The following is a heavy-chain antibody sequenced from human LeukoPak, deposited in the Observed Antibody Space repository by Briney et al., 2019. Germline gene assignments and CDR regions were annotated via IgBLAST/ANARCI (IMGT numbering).Heavy chain of an antibody. D-gene: IGHD2-15*01. CDR1: GGSISRYY. CDR2: IYYSGST. V-gene: IGHV4-59*08. Sequence: SGTLSLTCTVSGGSISRYYWSWVRQPPGKGLEWIGYIYYSGSTNYNPSLKSRVTISVDTSKNQFSLKLSSVTAADTAVYYCASGRAFDIWGQGTMVTVSS. J-gene: IGHJ3*02. CDR3: ASGRAFDI.